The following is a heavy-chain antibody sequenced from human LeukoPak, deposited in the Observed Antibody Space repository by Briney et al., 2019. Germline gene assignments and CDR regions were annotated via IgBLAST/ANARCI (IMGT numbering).Heavy chain of an antibody. J-gene: IGHJ4*02. CDR3: ARYISSGNDY. CDR1: GGSISSYY. Sequence: PSETLSLTCAVSGGSISSYYWSWIRQPPGKGLEWIGYIYYTGRTNSNPSLKSRVTISVDTSKNQFSLELSSVTAADTAAYYCARYISSGNDYWGQGSLVTVSS. V-gene: IGHV4-59*08. D-gene: IGHD6-13*01. CDR2: IYYTGRT.